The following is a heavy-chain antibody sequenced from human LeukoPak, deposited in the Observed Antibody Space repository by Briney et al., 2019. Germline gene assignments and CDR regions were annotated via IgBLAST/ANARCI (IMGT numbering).Heavy chain of an antibody. D-gene: IGHD6-13*01. CDR2: INPNSGGT. V-gene: IGHV1-2*02. CDR1: GGTFSSYA. Sequence: ASVRVSCKASGGTFSSYAISWVRQAPGQGLEWMGWINPNSGGTNYAQKFQGRVTMTRDTSISTAYMELSRLRSDDTAVYYCARDLSSRPGRIEYWGQGTLVTVSS. J-gene: IGHJ4*02. CDR3: ARDLSSRPGRIEY.